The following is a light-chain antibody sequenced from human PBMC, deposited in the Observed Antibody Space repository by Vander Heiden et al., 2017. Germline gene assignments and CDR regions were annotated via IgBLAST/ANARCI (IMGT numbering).Light chain of an antibody. CDR1: QSISIW. J-gene: IGKJ1*01. V-gene: IGKV1-5*03. CDR3: RQYNSYPWT. CDR2: QAS. Sequence: DIQMTQSPSTLSASVGDRVTITCRARQSISIWLAWYHQKPGKAPNLLIYQASSLESGVPSRFSGSGSGTEFTLTISSLQPDDFGSYYCRQYNSYPWTFGQGTKVEIK.